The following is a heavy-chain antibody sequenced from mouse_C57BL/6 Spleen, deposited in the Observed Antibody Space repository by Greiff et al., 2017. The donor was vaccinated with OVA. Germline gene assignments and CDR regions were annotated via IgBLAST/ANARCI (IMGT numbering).Heavy chain of an antibody. CDR2: IDPSDSYT. CDR1: GYTFTSYW. V-gene: IGHV1-50*01. J-gene: IGHJ3*01. Sequence: VQLQQPGAELVKPGASVKLSCKASGYTFTSYWMQWVKQRPGQGLEWIGEIDPSDSYTNYNQKFKGKATLTVDTSSSTAYMQLSSLTSEDSAVYYCERGGSSGYGFAYWGQGTLVTVSA. D-gene: IGHD3-2*02. CDR3: ERGGSSGYGFAY.